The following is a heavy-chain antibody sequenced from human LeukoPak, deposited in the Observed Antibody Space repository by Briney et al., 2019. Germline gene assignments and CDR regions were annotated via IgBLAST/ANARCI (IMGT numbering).Heavy chain of an antibody. D-gene: IGHD3-22*01. CDR1: GYTFTSYG. V-gene: IGHV1-18*01. CDR2: ISAYSGNT. CDR3: ARVSAYYYDSSGYYGLDY. J-gene: IGHJ4*02. Sequence: ASVKVSCKASGYTFTSYGISWVRQAPGQGLEWMGWISAYSGNTNYAQKLQGRVTMTTDTSTSTAYMELRSLRSDDTAVYYCARVSAYYYDSSGYYGLDYWGQGTLVTVSS.